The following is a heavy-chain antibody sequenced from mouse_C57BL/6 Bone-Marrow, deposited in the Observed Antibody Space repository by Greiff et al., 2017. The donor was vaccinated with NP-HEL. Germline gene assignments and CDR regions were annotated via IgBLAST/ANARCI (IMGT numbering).Heavy chain of an antibody. CDR1: GYTFTSYT. J-gene: IGHJ3*01. Sequence: VQLQQSGAELARPGASVKMSCKASGYTFTSYTMHWVKQRPGQGLEWIGYINPSSGYTKYNQKFKDKATLTADKSSSTAYMQLSSLTSEDSAVYYCARGPSFHIRGFAYWGQGTLLTVSA. V-gene: IGHV1-4*01. CDR3: ARGPSFHIRGFAY. CDR2: INPSSGYT.